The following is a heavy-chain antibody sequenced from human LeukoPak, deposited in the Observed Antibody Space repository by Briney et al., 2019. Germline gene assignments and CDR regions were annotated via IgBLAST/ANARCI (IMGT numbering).Heavy chain of an antibody. CDR1: GGSLSSYY. CDR2: IYYSGST. D-gene: IGHD6-25*01. Sequence: SETLSLTCAVSGGSLSSYYWSWCRQPPGKGLEWIGYIYYSGSTNYKPSLKSRVTISVDTSKNQISLNLRSVTDADTAVYYCARHSGRGNAFDIWGQGERVTVSS. V-gene: IGHV4-59*08. CDR3: ARHSGRGNAFDI. J-gene: IGHJ3*02.